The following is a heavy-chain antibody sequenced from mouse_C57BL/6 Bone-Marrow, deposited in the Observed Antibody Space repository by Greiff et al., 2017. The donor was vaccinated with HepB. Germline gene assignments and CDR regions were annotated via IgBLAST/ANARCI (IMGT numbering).Heavy chain of an antibody. CDR3: ARHYDYERFAY. CDR2: ISSGGSYT. J-gene: IGHJ3*01. Sequence: EVQLVESGGDLVKPGGSLKLSCAASGFTFSSYGMSWVRQTPDKRLEWVATISSGGSYTYYPDSVKGRFTISRDNAKNTLYLQMSSLKSEDTAMYDCARHYDYERFAYWGQGTLVTVSA. CDR1: GFTFSSYG. V-gene: IGHV5-6*01. D-gene: IGHD2-4*01.